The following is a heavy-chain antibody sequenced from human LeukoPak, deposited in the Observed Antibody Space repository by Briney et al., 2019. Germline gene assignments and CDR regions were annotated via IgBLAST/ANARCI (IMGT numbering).Heavy chain of an antibody. V-gene: IGHV3-48*02. CDR1: GFTFSSYN. D-gene: IGHD4-23*01. CDR3: ARVAAGHSVNYFDY. J-gene: IGHJ4*02. Sequence: GGSLRLSCAASGFTFSSYNMIWVRQPPGKGLEWISYINSSSSTIYYADSVEGRFTISRDSAKNSLYLQMNSLRDEDTAVYYCARVAAGHSVNYFDYWGQGTLVTVSS. CDR2: INSSSSTI.